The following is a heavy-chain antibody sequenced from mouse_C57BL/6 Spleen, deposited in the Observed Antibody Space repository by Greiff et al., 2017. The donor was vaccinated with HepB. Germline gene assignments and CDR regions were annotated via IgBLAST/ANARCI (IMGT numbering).Heavy chain of an antibody. J-gene: IGHJ3*01. Sequence: EVQLQESGAELVRPGASVKLSCTASGFNIKDDYMHWVTQRPEQGLEWIGWIDPENGDTEYASKFQGQATITADTSSKTAYRQRSSLTSEDTAVYYCTTCCYYDDDGTFAYGGQGTLVTVSA. V-gene: IGHV14-4*01. CDR1: GFNIKDDY. D-gene: IGHD2-4*01. CDR2: IDPENGDT. CDR3: TTCCYYDDDGTFAY.